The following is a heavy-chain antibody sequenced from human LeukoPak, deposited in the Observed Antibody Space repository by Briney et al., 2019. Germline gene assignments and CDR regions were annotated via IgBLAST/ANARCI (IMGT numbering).Heavy chain of an antibody. CDR1: GFTFSGDR. V-gene: IGHV3-21*01. CDR2: FSSSSGYI. D-gene: IGHD6-6*01. Sequence: GGSLRLSCAASGFTFSGDRMNWVRQAPGKGLEWVSSFSSSSGYIFYADSVKGRFTISRDNAKNSLYLQMNSLRAEDTAVYYCARSFPYSSSAVDYWGQGTLVTVSS. J-gene: IGHJ4*02. CDR3: ARSFPYSSSAVDY.